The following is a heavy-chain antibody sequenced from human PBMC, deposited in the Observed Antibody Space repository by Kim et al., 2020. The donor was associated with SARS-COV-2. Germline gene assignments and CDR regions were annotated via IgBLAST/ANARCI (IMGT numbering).Heavy chain of an antibody. V-gene: IGHV4-39*01. D-gene: IGHD3-22*01. CDR2: IYYSGST. Sequence: SETLSLTCTVSGGSISSSNYYWGWIRQPPGKGLEWVGSIYYSGSTYYNPSLKSRVTISVDTSKNQFSLRLTSVTAADAAVYYCASSPYYYVFAYWGPGTLVTVSS. J-gene: IGHJ4*02. CDR1: GGSISSSNYY. CDR3: ASSPYYYVFAY.